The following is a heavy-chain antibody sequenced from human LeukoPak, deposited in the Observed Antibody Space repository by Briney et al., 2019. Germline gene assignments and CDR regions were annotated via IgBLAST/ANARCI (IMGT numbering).Heavy chain of an antibody. CDR3: ARRWSNYGMDV. CDR2: TTHSGSS. CDR1: GGSFRGYY. V-gene: IGHV4-34*01. J-gene: IGHJ6*02. D-gene: IGHD4-23*01. Sequence: SETLSLTCGVAGGSFRGYYWTWIRQAPGKGLEWIGETTHSGSSNYNPSLKSRVNISVDMAKNQFSLTLSSVTAADTAVYYCARRWSNYGMDVWGQGTTVTVSS.